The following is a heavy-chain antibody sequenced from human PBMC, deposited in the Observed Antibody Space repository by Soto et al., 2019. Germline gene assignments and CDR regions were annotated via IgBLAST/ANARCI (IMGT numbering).Heavy chain of an antibody. J-gene: IGHJ4*02. CDR2: TTDTDGDR. CDR3: VKDQVVEGQYYGPSELFF. CDR1: GITFRSRA. V-gene: IGHV3-23*01. D-gene: IGHD3-10*01. Sequence: GGSLRLSCVASGITFRSRAMSWVRQAPGEGLEWVSVTTDTDGDRKYAGSVRGRFTISRDNSKNTLYLQMSSLRIEDTAVYYCVKDQVVEGQYYGPSELFFWGLGTLVTVSS.